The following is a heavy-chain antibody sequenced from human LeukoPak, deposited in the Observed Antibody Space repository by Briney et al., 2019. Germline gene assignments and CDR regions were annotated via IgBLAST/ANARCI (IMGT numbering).Heavy chain of an antibody. CDR1: GSTFTSYY. Sequence: ASVKVSCKASGSTFTSYYMHWVRQAPGQGLEWMGIINPSGGSTSYAQKFQGRVTMTRDTSTSTVYMELSSLRSEDTAVYYCARDPAYYDILTGYSLGYMDVWGKGTTVTISS. J-gene: IGHJ6*03. V-gene: IGHV1-46*01. CDR2: INPSGGST. CDR3: ARDPAYYDILTGYSLGYMDV. D-gene: IGHD3-9*01.